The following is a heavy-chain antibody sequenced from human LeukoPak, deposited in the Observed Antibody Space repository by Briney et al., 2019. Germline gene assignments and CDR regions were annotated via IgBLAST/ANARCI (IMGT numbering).Heavy chain of an antibody. J-gene: IGHJ4*02. D-gene: IGHD2/OR15-2a*01. Sequence: GGSLRFSCAASGFTFSSYWMHWVRQAPGKGLGWVSRINSDGSSTSYADSVKGRFTISRDNAKNTLYLQMNSLRAEDTAVYYCASDYFLDYWGQGTLVTVSS. CDR3: ASDYFLDY. CDR2: INSDGSST. V-gene: IGHV3-74*01. CDR1: GFTFSSYW.